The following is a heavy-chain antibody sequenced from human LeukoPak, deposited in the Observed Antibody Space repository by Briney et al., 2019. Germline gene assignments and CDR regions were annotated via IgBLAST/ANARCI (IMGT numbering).Heavy chain of an antibody. CDR1: GNTFSDYA. D-gene: IGHD3-22*01. V-gene: IGHV3-64D*06. CDR3: VIDPYYYDSSGSQGI. CDR2: ISDDGGGT. J-gene: IGHJ4*02. Sequence: GGSLRLSCPASGNTFSDYAMHWVRQAPGKGLEYVSGISDDGGGTYYADSVKGRFTISRDNSKNTLSLQMSSLRAEDTAVYYCVIDPYYYDSSGSQGIWGQGTLVTVSS.